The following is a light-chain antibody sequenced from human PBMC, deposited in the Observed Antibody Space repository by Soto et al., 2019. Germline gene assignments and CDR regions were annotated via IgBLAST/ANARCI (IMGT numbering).Light chain of an antibody. CDR1: IDDVTAYYR. CDR2: DVS. V-gene: IGLV2-18*01. Sequence: QSALTQPPSVSGSPGQSVPISCSGTIDDVTAYYRVSWYQQTPGTAPKLMIYDVSNRPSGVPDRFSGSRSGNTATLTISGIHAEDEGDYYCSLFASTHTYVFGPGTKLTVL. CDR3: SLFASTHTYV. J-gene: IGLJ1*01.